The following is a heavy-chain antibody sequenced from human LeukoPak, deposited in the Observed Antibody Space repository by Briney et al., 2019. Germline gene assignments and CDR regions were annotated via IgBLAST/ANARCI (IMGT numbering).Heavy chain of an antibody. D-gene: IGHD6-13*01. CDR3: ARAHSSSLAWFDP. J-gene: IGHJ5*02. CDR1: GFTFSSYS. V-gene: IGHV3-21*01. CDR2: ISSSSSYI. Sequence: GGSLRLSCAASGFTFSSYSMNWVRQAPGKGLEWVSSISSSSSYIYYADSVKGRFTISRDNAKNSLYLQMNSLRAEDTAVYYCARAHSSSLAWFDPWGQGTLVTVSS.